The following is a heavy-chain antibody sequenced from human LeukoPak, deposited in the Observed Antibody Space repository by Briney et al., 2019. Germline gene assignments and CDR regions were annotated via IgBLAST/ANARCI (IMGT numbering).Heavy chain of an antibody. CDR1: GGTFSSYA. CDR3: ARGSHYYDSSGYSN. D-gene: IGHD3-22*01. CDR2: ISAYNGNT. Sequence: ASVKVSCKASGGTFSSYAISWVRQAPGQGLEWMGWISAYNGNTNYAQKLQGRVTMTTDTSTSTAYMELRSLRSDDTAVYYCARGSHYYDSSGYSNWGQGTLVTVSS. J-gene: IGHJ4*02. V-gene: IGHV1-18*01.